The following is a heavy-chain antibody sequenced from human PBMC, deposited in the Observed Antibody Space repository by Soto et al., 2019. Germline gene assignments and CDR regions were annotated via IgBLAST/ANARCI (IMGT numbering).Heavy chain of an antibody. CDR1: GGCISSYY. D-gene: IGHD1-26*01. CDR2: IYYSGST. Sequence: XGSLSLTCTVSGGCISSYYGSGIRQPPGKGLEWIGYIYYSGSTNYNPSLKSRVTISVDTSKNQFSLKLSSVTAADTAVYYCARGSGSYFPFDYWGQGTLVTVPS. V-gene: IGHV4-59*01. CDR3: ARGSGSYFPFDY. J-gene: IGHJ4*02.